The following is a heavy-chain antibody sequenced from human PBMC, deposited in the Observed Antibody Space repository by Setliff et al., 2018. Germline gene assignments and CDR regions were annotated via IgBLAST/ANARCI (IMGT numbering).Heavy chain of an antibody. D-gene: IGHD3-22*01. Sequence: ASVKVSCKASGYTFTYFGVSWLRLAPGQGLEWMGWINPNSGGTNYAQKFQGWVTMTRDTSISTAYMELSRLRSDDTAVYYCARINFYVSSGYYYAPDFWGQGTLVTVSS. V-gene: IGHV1-2*04. CDR1: GYTFTYFG. CDR2: INPNSGGT. CDR3: ARINFYVSSGYYYAPDF. J-gene: IGHJ4*02.